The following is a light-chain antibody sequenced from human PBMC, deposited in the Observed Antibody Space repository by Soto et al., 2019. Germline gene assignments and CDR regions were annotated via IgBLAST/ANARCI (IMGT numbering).Light chain of an antibody. CDR3: QQYGSSPPGT. Sequence: EIVLTQSPGTLSLSPGERATLSCRASQSVSSSYLAWYQQKPGQAPRLLIYGASSRATGIPDRFSGSGSGTDFTLTISRLEPEDFAVYYCQQYGSSPPGTFGQGTNVEI. V-gene: IGKV3-20*01. CDR2: GAS. CDR1: QSVSSSY. J-gene: IGKJ1*01.